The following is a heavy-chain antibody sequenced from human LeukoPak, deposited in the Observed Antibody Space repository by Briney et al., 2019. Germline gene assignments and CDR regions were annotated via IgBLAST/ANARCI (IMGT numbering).Heavy chain of an antibody. CDR2: ISSSGSTI. V-gene: IGHV3-11*04. Sequence: GGSLRLSCAASGFTFSDYYMSWIRQAPGKGLEWVSYISSSGSTIYYADSVKGRFTISRDNAKNSLYLQMNSLRAEDSAVYYCVRVGGYYGSGSYYNVYYYMDVWGKGTTVTVSS. J-gene: IGHJ6*03. CDR1: GFTFSDYY. CDR3: VRVGGYYGSGSYYNVYYYMDV. D-gene: IGHD3-10*01.